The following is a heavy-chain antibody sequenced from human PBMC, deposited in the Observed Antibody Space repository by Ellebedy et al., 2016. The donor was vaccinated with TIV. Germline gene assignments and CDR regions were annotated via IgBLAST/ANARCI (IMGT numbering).Heavy chain of an antibody. Sequence: ASVKVSCKASGYTFTSYYMHWVRQAPGQGLEWMGWINPNSGGTNYAQKFQGRVTMTRDTSISTAYMELSRLRSDDTAVYYCATDLTSSSLPVCWGQGTLVTVSS. J-gene: IGHJ4*02. CDR1: GYTFTSYY. CDR2: INPNSGGT. CDR3: ATDLTSSSLPVC. D-gene: IGHD6-6*01. V-gene: IGHV1-2*02.